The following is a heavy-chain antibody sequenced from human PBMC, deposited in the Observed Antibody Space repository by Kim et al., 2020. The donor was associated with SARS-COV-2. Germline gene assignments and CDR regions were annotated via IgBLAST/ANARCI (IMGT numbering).Heavy chain of an antibody. V-gene: IGHV3-23*03. D-gene: IGHD2-15*01. Sequence: GGSLRLSCAVSGFTFSSYAMSWVRQAPGKGLEWVSVIYSGGSSTYYADSVKGRFTISRDNSKNTLYLQMNSLRAEDTAVYYCAKSPSGGIYAYYFDYWGQGTLVTVSS. CDR3: AKSPSGGIYAYYFDY. CDR2: IYSGGSST. CDR1: GFTFSSYA. J-gene: IGHJ4*02.